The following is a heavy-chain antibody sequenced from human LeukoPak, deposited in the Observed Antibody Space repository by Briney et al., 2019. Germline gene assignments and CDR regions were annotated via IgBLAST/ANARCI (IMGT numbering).Heavy chain of an antibody. CDR1: GASISTGTYY. CDR3: ARHFDY. J-gene: IGHJ4*02. Sequence: NPSETLSLTCSVSGASISTGTYYWGWIRQPPGKGLEWIGTISYSGSTSYNPSLKSRVTISADTSNNQFSLKLTSVTAADTAVYYCARHFDYWGQGTLVTVS. V-gene: IGHV4-39*01. CDR2: ISYSGST.